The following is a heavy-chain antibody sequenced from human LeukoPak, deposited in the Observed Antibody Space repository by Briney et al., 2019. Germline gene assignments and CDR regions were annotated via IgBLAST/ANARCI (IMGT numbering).Heavy chain of an antibody. V-gene: IGHV1-18*01. D-gene: IGHD6-13*01. CDR3: ARDSGSSWPYYYYGMDV. CDR2: ISAYNGNT. Sequence: ASVKVSCKASGYTFTSYGISWVRQAPGQGLEWMGWISAYNGNTNYAQKLQGRVTMTTDTSTSTAYMELRSLRSDDTAVYYCARDSGSSWPYYYYGMDVWGQGTTVIVSS. J-gene: IGHJ6*02. CDR1: GYTFTSYG.